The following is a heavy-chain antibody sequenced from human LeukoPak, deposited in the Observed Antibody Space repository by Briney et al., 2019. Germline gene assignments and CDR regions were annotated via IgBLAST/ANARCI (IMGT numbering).Heavy chain of an antibody. Sequence: GGSLRLSCAASGFTFDDYAMHWVRQAPGKGLEWVSGISWNSGSIGYADSVKGRFTSSRDNAKNSLYLQMNSLRAEDTALYYCAKDRAAATLEDFQHWGQGTLVSVSS. J-gene: IGHJ1*01. CDR1: GFTFDDYA. D-gene: IGHD6-13*01. CDR3: AKDRAAATLEDFQH. CDR2: ISWNSGSI. V-gene: IGHV3-9*01.